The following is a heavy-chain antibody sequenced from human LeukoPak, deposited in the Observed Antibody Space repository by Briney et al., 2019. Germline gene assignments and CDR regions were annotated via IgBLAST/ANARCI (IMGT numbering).Heavy chain of an antibody. J-gene: IGHJ4*02. D-gene: IGHD2-8*01. V-gene: IGHV3-9*01. CDR2: ISWNSGSI. Sequence: GGSLRLSCAASGFTFDDYAMDWVRQAPGKGLEWVSGISWNSGSIGYADSVKGRFTISRDNAKNSLYLQMNSLRAEHTALYYCAKDMKMLLGLGYFDYWGQGTLVTVSS. CDR1: GFTFDDYA. CDR3: AKDMKMLLGLGYFDY.